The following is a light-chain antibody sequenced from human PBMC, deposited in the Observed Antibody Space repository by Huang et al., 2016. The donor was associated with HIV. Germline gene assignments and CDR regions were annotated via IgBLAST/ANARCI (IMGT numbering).Light chain of an antibody. J-gene: IGKJ1*01. CDR3: QQHYSTPWT. Sequence: DIVMTQSPDSLAVPLGERATISCVSRQSVLYSASKEHLPMNCLAWYQKKPGQPPNLQIYGASSRASGVPDRFSGSGSGTDFTLTISSLQAEDVAVYYCQQHYSTPWTFGQGTKVEIK. CDR1: QSVLYSASKEHLPMNC. CDR2: GAS. V-gene: IGKV4-1*01.